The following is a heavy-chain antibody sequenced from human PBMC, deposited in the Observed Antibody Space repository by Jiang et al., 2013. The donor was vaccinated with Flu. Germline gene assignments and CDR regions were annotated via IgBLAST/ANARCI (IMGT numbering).Heavy chain of an antibody. CDR2: IYPGDSDT. CDR1: YSFTSYW. CDR3: ARLDDILTGYYGY. V-gene: IGHV5-51*01. Sequence: YSFTSYWIGWVRQMPGKGLEWMGIIYPGDSDTRYSPSFRGQVTISADKSISTAYLQWSSLKASDTAMYYCARLDDILTGYYGYWGQGTLVTVSS. D-gene: IGHD3-9*01. J-gene: IGHJ4*02.